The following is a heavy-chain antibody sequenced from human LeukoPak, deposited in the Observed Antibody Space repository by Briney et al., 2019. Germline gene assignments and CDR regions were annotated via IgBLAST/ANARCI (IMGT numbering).Heavy chain of an antibody. CDR3: ARESAVRGVIQGTGNMDV. V-gene: IGHV4-61*09. J-gene: IGHJ6*03. CDR2: IYTSGNT. D-gene: IGHD3-10*01. Sequence: SETLSLTCTVSGGSVSSGSYCWSWIRQPAGKGLEWIGHIYTSGNTNYNPSLTSRVTISVDTSKNQFSLKLSSVTAADTAVYYCARESAVRGVIQGTGNMDVWGKGTTVTISS. CDR1: GGSVSSGSYC.